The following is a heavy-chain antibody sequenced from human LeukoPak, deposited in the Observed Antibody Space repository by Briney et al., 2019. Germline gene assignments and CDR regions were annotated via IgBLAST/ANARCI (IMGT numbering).Heavy chain of an antibody. CDR1: GGSISSSNW. D-gene: IGHD3-10*01. CDR3: AMVRGGVDY. J-gene: IGHJ4*02. V-gene: IGHV4-4*02. Sequence: SGTLSLTCAVSGGSISSSNWWSWIRQPPGKGLEWIGEINHSGSTNYNPSLKSRVTISVDTSKNQFSLKLSSVTAADTAVYYCAMVRGGVDYWGQGTLVTVSS. CDR2: INHSGST.